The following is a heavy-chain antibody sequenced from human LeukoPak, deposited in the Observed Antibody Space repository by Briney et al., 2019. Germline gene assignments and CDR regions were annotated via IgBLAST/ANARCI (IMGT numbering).Heavy chain of an antibody. CDR3: ARGDYYDSSVSLCYYYYMDV. J-gene: IGHJ6*03. CDR1: GGTFSSYT. D-gene: IGHD3-22*01. V-gene: IGHV1-69*02. CDR2: IIPILGIA. Sequence: GASVKVSCKASGGTFSSYTISWVRQAPGQGLEWMGRIIPILGIANYAQKFQGRVTITADKSTSTAYMELSSLRSEDTAVYYCARGDYYDSSVSLCYYYYMDVWGKGTTVTVSS.